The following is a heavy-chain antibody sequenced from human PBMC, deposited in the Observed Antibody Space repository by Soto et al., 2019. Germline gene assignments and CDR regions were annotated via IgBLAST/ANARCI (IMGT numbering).Heavy chain of an antibody. CDR3: ARDSPPVDY. CDR1: XYTFTTYG. Sequence: QVQLVQSGAEVKKPGASVKVSCKXSXYTFTTYGISWVRQAPGQGLEWMGWISAYNGNTKYAQKLQGRVTMTTDTSTSTAYXXXXXXXXXXXXXXXCARDSPPVDYWGQGTLVTVSS. J-gene: IGHJ4*02. V-gene: IGHV1-18*01. CDR2: ISAYNGNT.